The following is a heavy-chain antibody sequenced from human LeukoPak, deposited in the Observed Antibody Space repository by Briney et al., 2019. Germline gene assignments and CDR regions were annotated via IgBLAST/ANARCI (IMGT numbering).Heavy chain of an antibody. J-gene: IGHJ4*02. Sequence: GGSLRLSCAASGFTFRNYYMTWIRQAPGKGLEWVSYISASGDTIYYGDSVRGRFTISRDNAKNSLYLDMNTLKAEETPVYYCARSPSWEILSYFDYWGQGTLVTVSS. V-gene: IGHV3-11*04. CDR1: GFTFRNYY. CDR2: ISASGDTI. CDR3: ARSPSWEILSYFDY. D-gene: IGHD1-26*01.